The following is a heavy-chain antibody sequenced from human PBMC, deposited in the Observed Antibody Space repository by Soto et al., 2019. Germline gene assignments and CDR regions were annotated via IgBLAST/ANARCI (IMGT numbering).Heavy chain of an antibody. Sequence: SETLSLTCTVSGGSISSYFCSWIRQPPGKGLEWIGYIYHSGSTYYNPSLKSRVTISVDRSKNQFSLNLSSVTAADTAVYYCARAGRDGYNLYYWGQGTLVTVSS. J-gene: IGHJ4*02. CDR3: ARAGRDGYNLYY. V-gene: IGHV4-59*12. CDR1: GGSISSYF. CDR2: IYHSGST. D-gene: IGHD5-12*01.